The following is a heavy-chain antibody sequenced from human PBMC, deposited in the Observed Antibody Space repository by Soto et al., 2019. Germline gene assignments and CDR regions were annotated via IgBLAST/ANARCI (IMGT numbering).Heavy chain of an antibody. J-gene: IGHJ3*02. CDR1: GYTFTSYC. Sequence: ASVKVSCKASGYTFTSYCISWVRXAPGQGLEWMGWISAYNGNTNYAQKLQGRVTMTTDTSTGTAYMELRSLRSDDTAVYYCARDRSNSYYGGNSDAFDIWGQGTMVTVSS. CDR3: ARDRSNSYYGGNSDAFDI. V-gene: IGHV1-18*01. D-gene: IGHD4-17*01. CDR2: ISAYNGNT.